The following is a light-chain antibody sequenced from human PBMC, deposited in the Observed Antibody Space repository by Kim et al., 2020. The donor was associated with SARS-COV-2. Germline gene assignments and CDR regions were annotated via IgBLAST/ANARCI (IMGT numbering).Light chain of an antibody. J-gene: IGLJ2*01. CDR2: QDT. V-gene: IGLV3-1*01. CDR3: QVWDSTTAI. CDR1: RLADKD. Sequence: VSPGQTGSITCSGNRLADKDVCWYQQRPGQSPVLVIYQDTKRPSGIPERFSGSNSGNTATLTISGTQAMDDADYYCQVWDSTTAIFGGGTQLTVL.